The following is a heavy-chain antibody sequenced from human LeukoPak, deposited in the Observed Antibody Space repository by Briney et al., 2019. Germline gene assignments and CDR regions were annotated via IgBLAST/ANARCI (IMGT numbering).Heavy chain of an antibody. J-gene: IGHJ6*03. Sequence: GASVTLSCKASGYTFTSYGISWVRQAPGQGLEWMGWISAYNGNTNYAQKLQGRVTMTTDTSTSTAYMELRSLRSDDTAVYYCARSSGTTYYYYYYMDVWGKGTTVTVSS. V-gene: IGHV1-18*01. CDR3: ARSSGTTYYYYYYMDV. CDR1: GYTFTSYG. CDR2: ISAYNGNT. D-gene: IGHD1/OR15-1a*01.